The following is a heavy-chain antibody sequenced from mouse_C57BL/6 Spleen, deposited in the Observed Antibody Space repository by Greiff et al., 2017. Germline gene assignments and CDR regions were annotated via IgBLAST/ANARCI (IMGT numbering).Heavy chain of an antibody. V-gene: IGHV1-74*01. CDR3: ALWGVVAPFAY. Sequence: QVQLKQPGAELVKPGASVKVSCKASGYTFTSYWMHWVKQRPGQGLVWIGRIHPSDSDTNSNQKFKGKATVTVDTSSSTAYMQLSSLTSADSAVCYCALWGVVAPFAYWGQGTLVTVSA. J-gene: IGHJ3*01. CDR1: GYTFTSYW. D-gene: IGHD1-1*01. CDR2: IHPSDSDT.